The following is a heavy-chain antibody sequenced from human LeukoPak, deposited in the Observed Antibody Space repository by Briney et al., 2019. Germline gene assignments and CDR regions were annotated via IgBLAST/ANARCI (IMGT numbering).Heavy chain of an antibody. CDR1: GVTFSTYG. V-gene: IGHV3-33*06. CDR3: AKSYDNHNWYFHL. CDR2: NK. J-gene: IGHJ2*01. Sequence: GGSLRLSCAASGVTFSTYGMNWVRQAPGKGLEWVAINKYYADSVKGRFTISRDNSKNTLYLQMNSLRADDTAVYYCAKSYDNHNWYFHLWGRGTLVTVSS. D-gene: IGHD3-10*01.